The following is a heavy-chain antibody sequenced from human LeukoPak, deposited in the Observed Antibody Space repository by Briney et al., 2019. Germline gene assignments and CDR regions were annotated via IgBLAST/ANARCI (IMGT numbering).Heavy chain of an antibody. V-gene: IGHV5-10-1*01. CDR1: GYXFTSYW. Sequence: GESLQISCKGSGYXFTSYWISWVRQMPGKGLEWMGRIDPSDSYTNYSPSFQGHVTISADKSISTAYLQWSSLKASDTAMYYCARGYTAMVPYYYYGMDVWGQGTTVTVSS. D-gene: IGHD5-18*01. J-gene: IGHJ6*02. CDR3: ARGYTAMVPYYYYGMDV. CDR2: IDPSDSYT.